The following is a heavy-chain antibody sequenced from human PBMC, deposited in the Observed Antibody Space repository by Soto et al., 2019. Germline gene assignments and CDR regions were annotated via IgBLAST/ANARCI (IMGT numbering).Heavy chain of an antibody. CDR3: TRAAVKGAFDI. CDR1: GFTFSGSA. Sequence: EVQLVESGGGLVQPGGSLKLSCAASGFTFSGSAMHWVRKASGKGLEWVGRIRSKANSYATAYAASVKGRFTISRDDSKNTAYLQMNSLKTEDTAVYYCTRAAVKGAFDIWGQGTMVTVSS. J-gene: IGHJ3*02. CDR2: IRSKANSYAT. D-gene: IGHD3-16*02. V-gene: IGHV3-73*01.